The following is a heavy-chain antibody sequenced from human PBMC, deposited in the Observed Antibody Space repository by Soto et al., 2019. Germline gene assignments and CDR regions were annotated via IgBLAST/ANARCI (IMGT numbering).Heavy chain of an antibody. Sequence: PGGSLILSCAASGFTFSSYAMSWVRPAPGKGLEWVSAISGSGGSTYYADSVKGRFTISRDNSKNTLYLQMNSLRAEDTAVYYCAKDGFEYDFWSGRPMDVWGQGTTVTVSS. CDR2: ISGSGGST. CDR3: AKDGFEYDFWSGRPMDV. J-gene: IGHJ6*02. CDR1: GFTFSSYA. V-gene: IGHV3-23*01. D-gene: IGHD3-3*01.